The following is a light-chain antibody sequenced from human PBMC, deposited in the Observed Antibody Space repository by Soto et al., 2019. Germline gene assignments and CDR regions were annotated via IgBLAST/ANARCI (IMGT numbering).Light chain of an antibody. V-gene: IGKV1-5*03. CDR1: QSSSSW. J-gene: IGKJ1*01. Sequence: DIQMTQSPSTLSASVGDRVTITCRASQSSSSWLAWFQQKPGKAPKLLIYKASSLESEVPSRFSGSGSGTEFTLTISSLQPDDIATYYCQQYNSFPWTFGQGTKVEIK. CDR3: QQYNSFPWT. CDR2: KAS.